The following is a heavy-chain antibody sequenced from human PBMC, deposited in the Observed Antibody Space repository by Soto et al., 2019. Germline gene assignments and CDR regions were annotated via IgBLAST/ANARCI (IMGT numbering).Heavy chain of an antibody. CDR3: ANLLGAQGY. V-gene: IGHV3-30*18. Sequence: GSLRLSCAASGFTFSSYGMHWVRQAPGKGLEWVAVISYDGSNKYYADSVKGRFTISRDNSKNTLYLQMNSLRAEDTAVYYCANLLGAQGYWGQGTLVTVSS. CDR2: ISYDGSNK. J-gene: IGHJ4*02. CDR1: GFTFSSYG. D-gene: IGHD3-16*01.